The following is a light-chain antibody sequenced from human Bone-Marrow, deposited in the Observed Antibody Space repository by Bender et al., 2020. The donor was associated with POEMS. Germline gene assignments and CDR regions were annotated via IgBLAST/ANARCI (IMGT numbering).Light chain of an antibody. CDR1: NIDSKS. V-gene: IGLV3-21*02. CDR2: DDN. J-gene: IGLJ1*01. Sequence: SYVVTQPPSVSVAQGETARLSCGGNNIDSKSVHWYQQKAGQAPVQVVYDDNDRPSGIPERFSGANSGNTATLSISSVEAGDEADYYCQVWDSSSDHYVFGTGTKVTVL. CDR3: QVWDSSSDHYV.